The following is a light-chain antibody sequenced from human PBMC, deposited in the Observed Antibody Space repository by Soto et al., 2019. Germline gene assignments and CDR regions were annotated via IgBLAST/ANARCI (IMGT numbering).Light chain of an antibody. CDR2: KAS. Sequence: QMTQSPSTLSASVGDTVTITCRASQSISTWLAWYQQKPGKAPKLLIYKASTLESGVPSRFSGRGSWAEFPCAISRPRPGEVTTLYCQQYNTYSTFGQGTKVEIK. V-gene: IGKV1-5*03. CDR3: QQYNTYST. CDR1: QSISTW. J-gene: IGKJ1*01.